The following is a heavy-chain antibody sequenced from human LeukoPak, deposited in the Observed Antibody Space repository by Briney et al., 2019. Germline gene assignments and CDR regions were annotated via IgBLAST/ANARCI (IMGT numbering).Heavy chain of an antibody. CDR1: GFTFRNYA. V-gene: IGHV3-23*01. CDR2: ISDSGDST. Sequence: GGSLRLSCAASGFTFRNYAMSWVRQPPGKGLEWVSIISDSGDSTYYADSVKGRFTISRDTSMNTLYLQMNSLRADDTAIYYCARLYSGTSSWYDYWGQGTLVTVSS. CDR3: ARLYSGTSSWYDY. J-gene: IGHJ4*02. D-gene: IGHD1-26*01.